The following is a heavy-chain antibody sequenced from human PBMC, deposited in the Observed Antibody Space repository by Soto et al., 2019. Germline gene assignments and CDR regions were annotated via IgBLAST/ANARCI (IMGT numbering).Heavy chain of an antibody. CDR2: INAGNGNT. J-gene: IGHJ5*02. CDR3: ARDRVVVPAENWFDP. V-gene: IGHV1-3*01. CDR1: GYTFTSYA. Sequence: ASVKVSCNASGYTFTSYAMHWVRQAPGQRLEWMGWINAGNGNTKYSQKFQGRVTITRDTSASTAYMELSSLRSEDTAVYYCARDRVVVPAENWFDPWGQGTLVTVSS. D-gene: IGHD2-2*01.